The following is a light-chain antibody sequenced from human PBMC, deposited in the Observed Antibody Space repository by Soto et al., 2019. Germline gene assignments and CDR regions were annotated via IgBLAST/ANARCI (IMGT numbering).Light chain of an antibody. CDR3: QQYYGTSPT. V-gene: IGKV4-1*01. J-gene: IGKJ1*01. CDR2: WAT. CDR1: QSVLYSSNNKNY. Sequence: DIVMTQSPDSLAVSLGERATINCKSSQSVLYSSNNKNYLAWYRQKPGQPPKLINNWATTRESGVPDRVSGSRSGTDFTLTISRMQAEDVAVYYSQQYYGTSPTFGQGTKVVIK.